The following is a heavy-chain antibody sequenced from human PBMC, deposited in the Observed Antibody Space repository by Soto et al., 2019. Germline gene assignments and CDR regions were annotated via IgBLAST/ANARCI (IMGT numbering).Heavy chain of an antibody. CDR1: GGSISSGGYY. CDR2: IYYSGST. J-gene: IGHJ5*02. Sequence: QVQLQESGPGLVKPSQTLSLTCTVSGGSISSGGYYWSWIRQHPGKGLEWIGYIYYSGSTYYNPSLKSRVTISVDTSKNQFSLKLSSVTAADTAVYYCARVLAVAAWMYHWFDPWGQGTLVTVSS. D-gene: IGHD6-19*01. CDR3: ARVLAVAAWMYHWFDP. V-gene: IGHV4-31*03.